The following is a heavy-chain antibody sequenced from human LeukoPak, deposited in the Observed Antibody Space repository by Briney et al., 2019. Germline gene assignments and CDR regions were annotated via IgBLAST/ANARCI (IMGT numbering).Heavy chain of an antibody. J-gene: IGHJ3*02. CDR2: FDPEDGEI. CDR1: GYTLTELS. Sequence: ASVKVSCKVSGYTLTELSIHWVRQAPGKGLEWMGGFDPEDGEIIYAQKFQGRVTMTEDAPTDTAYMELNSLRSEDTAVYYCATGHHDSSGYFYLLAFDIWGQGTMVTVSS. V-gene: IGHV1-24*01. D-gene: IGHD3-22*01. CDR3: ATGHHDSSGYFYLLAFDI.